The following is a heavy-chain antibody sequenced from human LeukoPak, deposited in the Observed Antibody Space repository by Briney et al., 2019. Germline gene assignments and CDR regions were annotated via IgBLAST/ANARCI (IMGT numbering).Heavy chain of an antibody. J-gene: IGHJ4*02. CDR1: GGSISSSSYY. D-gene: IGHD3-22*01. CDR3: ARHERDYYDSSGYYYRLGLGFDY. Sequence: SETLSLTCTVSGGSISSSSYYWGWIRQPPGKGLEWIGSIYYSGSTYYNPSLKSRVTISVDTSKNQVSLKLSSVTAADTAVYYCARHERDYYDSSGYYYRLGLGFDYWGQGTLVTVSS. CDR2: IYYSGST. V-gene: IGHV4-39*01.